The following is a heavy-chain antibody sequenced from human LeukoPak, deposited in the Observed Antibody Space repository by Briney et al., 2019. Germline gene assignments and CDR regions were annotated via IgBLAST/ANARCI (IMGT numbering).Heavy chain of an antibody. CDR3: ARDPPGGGY. D-gene: IGHD1-26*01. J-gene: IGHJ4*02. CDR2: MYSGGST. V-gene: IGHV3-66*02. Sequence: GGSLRLSCAASGITVSVNFMSWVRQAPGKGPEWVSAMYSGGSTAYADSVRGRFIISRDAAKNTVDLQMNSPRTEDTAVYYCARDPPGGGYWGQGTLVTVSS. CDR1: GITVSVNF.